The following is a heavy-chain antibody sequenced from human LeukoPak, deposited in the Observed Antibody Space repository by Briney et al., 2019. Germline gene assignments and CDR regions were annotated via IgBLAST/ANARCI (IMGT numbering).Heavy chain of an antibody. V-gene: IGHV3-11*01. CDR3: SRAGGGDGYNWGIAY. CDR2: ISSSGSTI. D-gene: IGHD5-24*01. CDR1: GFTFSDYY. J-gene: IGHJ4*02. Sequence: GGSLRLSCAASGFTFSDYYMSWIRQARGKGLEWVSYISSSGSTIYYADFVKGRFTISGDNAKNSLYLPMNSLKAEDTAVDFFSRAGGGDGYNWGIAYWGQGTLVTVSS.